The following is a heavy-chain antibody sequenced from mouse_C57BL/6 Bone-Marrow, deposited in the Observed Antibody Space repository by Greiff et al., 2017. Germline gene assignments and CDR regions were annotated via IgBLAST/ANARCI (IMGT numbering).Heavy chain of an antibody. J-gene: IGHJ3*01. CDR3: ARWGVYDGYLFAY. D-gene: IGHD2-3*01. V-gene: IGHV1-54*01. CDR2: INPGSGGT. Sequence: QVQLQQSGAELVRPGTSVTVSCKASGYAFTNYLIEWVKQRPGQGLEWIGVINPGSGGTNYTEKFKGKATLTADKSSSTAYMQLSSLTSEDSAVYFCARWGVYDGYLFAYWGQGTLVTVSA. CDR1: GYAFTNYL.